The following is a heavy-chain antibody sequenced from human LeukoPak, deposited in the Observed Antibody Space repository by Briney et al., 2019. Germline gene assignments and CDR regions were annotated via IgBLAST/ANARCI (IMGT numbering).Heavy chain of an antibody. CDR1: GFTFSSYW. J-gene: IGHJ4*02. Sequence: GGSLRLSCAASGFTFSSYWMSWVRQAPGKGLEWVANIKQDGSEKYYVDSVKGRFTISRDNAKNSLYLQMNSLRAEDTAVYYCARGEASADNGPYYFDYWGQGTLVTVSS. CDR2: IKQDGSEK. V-gene: IGHV3-7*04. CDR3: ARGEASADNGPYYFDY. D-gene: IGHD1-14*01.